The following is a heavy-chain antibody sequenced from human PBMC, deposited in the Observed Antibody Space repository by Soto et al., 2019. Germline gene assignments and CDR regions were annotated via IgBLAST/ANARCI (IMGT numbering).Heavy chain of an antibody. CDR1: GGSISSGGYY. Sequence: SETLSLTCTVSGGSISSGGYYWSWIRQHPGKGLERIGYIYYSGSTYYNPSLKSRVTISVDTSKNQFSLKLSSVTAADTAVYYCARGGLVVVAATRDYYGMDVWGQGTTVTVSS. J-gene: IGHJ6*02. CDR3: ARGGLVVVAATRDYYGMDV. V-gene: IGHV4-31*03. D-gene: IGHD2-15*01. CDR2: IYYSGST.